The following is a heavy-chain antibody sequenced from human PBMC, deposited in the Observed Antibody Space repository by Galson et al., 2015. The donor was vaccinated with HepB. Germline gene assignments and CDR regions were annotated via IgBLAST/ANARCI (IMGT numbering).Heavy chain of an antibody. CDR2: ILAGGST. CDR1: GFTVSSSY. D-gene: IGHD3-10*01. Sequence: SLRLSCAASGFTVSSSYVIWVRQAPGKGLEWVSLILAGGSTYYADSVNGRFTISRDNAKNTLSLQMNSLRAEDTAVYYCARLVWLGRYMDVWGKGTTVTVSS. J-gene: IGHJ6*03. V-gene: IGHV3-53*01. CDR3: ARLVWLGRYMDV.